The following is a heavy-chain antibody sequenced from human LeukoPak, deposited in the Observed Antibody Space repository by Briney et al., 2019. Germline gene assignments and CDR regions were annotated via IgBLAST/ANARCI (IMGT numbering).Heavy chain of an antibody. V-gene: IGHV3-23*01. CDR1: GFTFSSYA. CDR3: AKGWEAAVTVGFDY. J-gene: IGHJ4*02. CDR2: VSGSGGST. Sequence: GGSLRLSCAASGFTFSSYAMSWVRQAPGKGLEWVSGVSGSGGSTYYADSAKGRFTISRDNSKNTLYPQMNSLRAEDTAVYYCAKGWEAAVTVGFDYWGQGTLVTVSS. D-gene: IGHD6-25*01.